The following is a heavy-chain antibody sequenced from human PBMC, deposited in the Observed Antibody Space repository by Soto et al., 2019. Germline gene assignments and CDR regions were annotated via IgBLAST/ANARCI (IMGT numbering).Heavy chain of an antibody. V-gene: IGHV3-74*01. CDR1: GFSFSSYW. Sequence: EVQLVESGGGLVQPGGSLRLSCADSGFSFSSYWMHWVRQGPGKGLVWVSRINTDGSSTNYADSVKGRFTISRDNAKNTVYLQMNMLRGEDTAVYYCARSPGGYYIDWGQGTMVTVSS. CDR2: INTDGSST. D-gene: IGHD1-26*01. CDR3: ARSPGGYYID. J-gene: IGHJ3*01.